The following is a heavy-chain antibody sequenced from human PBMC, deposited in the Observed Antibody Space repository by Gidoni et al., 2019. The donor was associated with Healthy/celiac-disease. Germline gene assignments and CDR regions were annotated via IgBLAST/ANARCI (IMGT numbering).Heavy chain of an antibody. CDR1: GYTFTSYG. V-gene: IGHV1-18*01. CDR2: ISAYNGNT. J-gene: IGHJ5*02. D-gene: IGHD1-1*01. CDR3: ARASFGTGLSGLVWFDP. Sequence: QVQLVQSGAEVKKPGASVKVSCKASGYTFTSYGISWVRQAPGQGLEWMGWISAYNGNTNYAQKLQGRVTMTTDTSTSTAYMELRSLRSDDTAVYYCARASFGTGLSGLVWFDPWGQGTLVTVSS.